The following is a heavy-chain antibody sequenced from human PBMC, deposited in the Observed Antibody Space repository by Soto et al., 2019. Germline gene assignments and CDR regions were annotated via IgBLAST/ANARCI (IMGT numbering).Heavy chain of an antibody. V-gene: IGHV1-8*01. D-gene: IGHD2-21*02. J-gene: IGHJ4*02. CDR1: GDTFTSYD. CDR2: MSPKTANT. CDR3: ARGGHVVVVTAAFDY. Sequence: ASVKVSCKASGDTFTSYDINWVRQTAGQGLEWMGWMSPKTANTGYAQKFLGRVTMTRDSSTSTLYMELTSLRFEDTAVYYCARGGHVVVVTAAFDYWGQGTLVTVSS.